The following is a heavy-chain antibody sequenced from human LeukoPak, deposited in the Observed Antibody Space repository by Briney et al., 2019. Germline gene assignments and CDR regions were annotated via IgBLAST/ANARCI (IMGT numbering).Heavy chain of an antibody. CDR2: INPNSGGT. D-gene: IGHD2-21*02. CDR3: ARSVVTTTPTFDY. CDR1: GYTFTGYY. V-gene: IGHV1-2*02. J-gene: IGHJ4*02. Sequence: ASVKVSCKASGYTFTGYYMHWVRQAPGQGLEWMGWINPNSGGTNYAQKFQGRVTMTRDTSISTAYMELSRLRCDDTAVYYCARSVVTTTPTFDYWGQGTLVTVSS.